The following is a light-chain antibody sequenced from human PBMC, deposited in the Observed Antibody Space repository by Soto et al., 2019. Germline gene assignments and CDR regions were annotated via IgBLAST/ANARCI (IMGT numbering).Light chain of an antibody. CDR3: QVWDSSSDHPYV. V-gene: IGLV3-21*02. J-gene: IGLJ1*01. Sequence: SYELTQPPSVSVAPGQTARITCGGTKIGSKSVQWYQQKPRQAPVLVEYDDSDRPSGIPERFSGSNSGNTATLTISRVEAGDEADYYCQVWDSSSDHPYVFGTGTELTVL. CDR1: KIGSKS. CDR2: DDS.